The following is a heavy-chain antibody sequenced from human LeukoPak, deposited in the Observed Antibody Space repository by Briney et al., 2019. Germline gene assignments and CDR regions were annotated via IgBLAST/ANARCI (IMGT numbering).Heavy chain of an antibody. J-gene: IGHJ4*02. Sequence: GGSLRLSCAASGFTFSSYWMNWARQAPGKGLEWVASINHNGNVNYYVDSVKGRFTISRDNAKNSLYLQMSNLRAEDTAVYYCARGPYFDYWGQGTLVTVSS. CDR3: ARGPYFDY. V-gene: IGHV3-7*03. CDR2: INHNGNVN. CDR1: GFTFSSYW.